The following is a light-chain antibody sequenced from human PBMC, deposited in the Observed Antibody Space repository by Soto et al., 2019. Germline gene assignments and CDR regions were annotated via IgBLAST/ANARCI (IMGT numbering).Light chain of an antibody. Sequence: QSVLTQPPSVSGAPGQRVTTPSPGRTSKIGAGYDVHWYQQLPGTAPKLLIYGNSNRPSGVPDRFSGSKSGTSASLAITGLQAEDEADYYCQSYDSSLSALYVFGTGTKVTVL. CDR3: QSYDSSLSALYV. CDR1: TSKIGAGYD. CDR2: GNS. J-gene: IGLJ1*01. V-gene: IGLV1-40*01.